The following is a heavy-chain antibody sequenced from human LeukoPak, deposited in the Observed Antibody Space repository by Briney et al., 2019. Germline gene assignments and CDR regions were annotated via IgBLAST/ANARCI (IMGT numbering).Heavy chain of an antibody. CDR3: ARDQIAAAGPGYFQH. V-gene: IGHV3-30*03. D-gene: IGHD6-13*01. J-gene: IGHJ1*01. CDR1: GFTFSNAW. CDR2: ISYDGSNK. Sequence: PGGSLRLSCAASGFTFSNAWMSWVRQAPGKGLEWVAVISYDGSNKYYADSVKGRFTISRDNSKNTLYLQMNSLRAEDTAVYYCARDQIAAAGPGYFQHWGQGTLVTVSS.